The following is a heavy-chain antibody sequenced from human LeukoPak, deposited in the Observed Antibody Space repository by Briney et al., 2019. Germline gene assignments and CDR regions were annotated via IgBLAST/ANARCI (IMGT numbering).Heavy chain of an antibody. V-gene: IGHV4-30-4*01. CDR3: ARALSRDYYDSSGYDY. Sequence: PSETLSLTCTVSGGSISSGDYYWSWIRQPPGKGLEWIGEINHSGSTYYNPSLKSRVTISVDTSKNQFSLKLSSATAADTAVYYCARALSRDYYDSSGYDYWGQGTLVTVSS. CDR2: INHSGST. CDR1: GGSISSGDYY. D-gene: IGHD3-22*01. J-gene: IGHJ4*02.